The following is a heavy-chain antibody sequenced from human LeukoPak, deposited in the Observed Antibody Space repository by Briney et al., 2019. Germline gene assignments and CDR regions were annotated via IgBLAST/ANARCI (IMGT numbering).Heavy chain of an antibody. D-gene: IGHD1-26*01. CDR3: ARDRVAATYFDS. V-gene: IGHV3-74*01. CDR2: INSDGSST. J-gene: IGHJ4*02. Sequence: GGSLRLSCAASGFTFRSYWMHWVRQAPGKGLVWLSRINSDGSSTSYADSVKGRFTISRDNAKNTLYLQMNSLRAEDMAVYYCARDRVAATYFDSWGQGTLVTVSS. CDR1: GFTFRSYW.